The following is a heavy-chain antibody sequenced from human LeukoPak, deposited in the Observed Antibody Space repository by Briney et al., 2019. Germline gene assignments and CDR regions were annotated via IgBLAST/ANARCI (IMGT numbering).Heavy chain of an antibody. CDR2: VSGSGGST. CDR1: GFTFSSYA. Sequence: GGSLRLSCAATGFTFSSYAMSWVRQAPGKGLEWVSAVSGSGGSTYYADSVKGRFTISRDNSKNTLYLQMNSLRAEDTAVYYCARDDGYSSSWYDYWGQGTLVTVSS. CDR3: ARDDGYSSSWYDY. V-gene: IGHV3-23*01. J-gene: IGHJ4*02. D-gene: IGHD6-13*01.